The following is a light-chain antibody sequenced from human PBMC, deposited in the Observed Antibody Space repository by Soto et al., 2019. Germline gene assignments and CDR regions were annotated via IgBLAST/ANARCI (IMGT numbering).Light chain of an antibody. Sequence: EIVLTQSPGTLSLSPGERATLSCRASQSVSNYLAWYQRKPGQAPRLLIYGASSRATGIPDRFSGSGSGTDSTLTISRLEPEDLAVYYCHQYGGSPQTFGQGTKVEIK. J-gene: IGKJ1*01. V-gene: IGKV3-20*01. CDR1: QSVSNY. CDR3: HQYGGSPQT. CDR2: GAS.